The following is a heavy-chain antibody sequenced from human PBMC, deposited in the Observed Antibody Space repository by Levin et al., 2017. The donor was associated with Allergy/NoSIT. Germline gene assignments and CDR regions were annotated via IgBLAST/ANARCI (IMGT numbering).Heavy chain of an antibody. CDR2: INHSGST. CDR1: GGSFSGYY. Sequence: SETLSLTCAVYGGSFSGYYWSWIRQPPGKGLEWIGEINHSGSTNYNPSLKSRVTISVDTSKNQFSLKLSSVTAADTAVYYCARDRDGYNYYYWGQGTLVTVSS. D-gene: IGHD5-24*01. J-gene: IGHJ4*02. V-gene: IGHV4-34*01. CDR3: ARDRDGYNYYY.